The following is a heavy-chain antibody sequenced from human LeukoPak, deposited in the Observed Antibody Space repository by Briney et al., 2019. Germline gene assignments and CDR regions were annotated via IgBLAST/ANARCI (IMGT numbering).Heavy chain of an antibody. CDR1: GFTLSSYA. J-gene: IGHJ5*02. D-gene: IGHD2-15*01. Sequence: GGSLRLSCAPSGFTLSSYAMSWVRQAPGKGVEWASAISGSGGSTYYADSVKGRFTISRDNSKNTLYLQMNSLRAEDTAVYYCAKVHCSGGSCPVVGGWFDPWGQGTLVTVSS. CDR2: ISGSGGST. CDR3: AKVHCSGGSCPVVGGWFDP. V-gene: IGHV3-23*01.